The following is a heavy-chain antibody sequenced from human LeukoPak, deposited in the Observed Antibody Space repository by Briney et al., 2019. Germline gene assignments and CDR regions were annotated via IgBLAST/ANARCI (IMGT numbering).Heavy chain of an antibody. V-gene: IGHV1-69*13. CDR2: IIPIFGTA. CDR3: ARIRGGYSTKGYKYNWFDP. Sequence: ASVKVSCKASGYTFTSYGISWVRLAPGQGLEWMGGIIPIFGTANYAQKFQGRVTITADESTSTAYMELSSLRSEDTAVYYCARIRGGYSTKGYKYNWFDPWGQGTLVTVSS. J-gene: IGHJ5*02. D-gene: IGHD1-1*01. CDR1: GYTFTSYG.